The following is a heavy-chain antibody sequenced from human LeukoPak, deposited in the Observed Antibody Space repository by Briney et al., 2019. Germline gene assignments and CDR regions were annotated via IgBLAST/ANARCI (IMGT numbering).Heavy chain of an antibody. J-gene: IGHJ4*02. V-gene: IGHV4-61*01. CDR1: GGSVSSGSYY. CDR2: IYYSGST. Sequence: SETLSLTCTVSGGSVSSGSYYWSWIRQPPGKGLEWIGYIYYSGSTNYNPSLKSRVTISVDTSKNQFSLKLSSVTAADTAVYYCARSRFGGLPYFDYWGQGTLVTVSS. D-gene: IGHD3-10*01. CDR3: ARSRFGGLPYFDY.